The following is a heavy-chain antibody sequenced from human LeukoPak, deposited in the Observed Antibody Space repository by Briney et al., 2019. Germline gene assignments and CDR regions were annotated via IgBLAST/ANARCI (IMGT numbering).Heavy chain of an antibody. J-gene: IGHJ6*04. V-gene: IGHV1-69*06. CDR2: SIPIFGTA. CDR3: ARVGYSSGWGKYYYYYGMDF. CDR1: GGTFSSYD. D-gene: IGHD6-19*01. Sequence: ASVKVCCKASGGTFSSYDISWVRQAPGQGLEWMGGSIPIFGTANYAQKFQGRVTITADKSTSTAYMELSSLRSEDTAVYYCARVGYSSGWGKYYYYYGMDFWGKGTTVTVSS.